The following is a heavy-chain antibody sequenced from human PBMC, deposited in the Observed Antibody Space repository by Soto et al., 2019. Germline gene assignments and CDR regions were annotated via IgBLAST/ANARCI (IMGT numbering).Heavy chain of an antibody. J-gene: IGHJ2*01. Sequence: SETLSLTCTVSGGSISSYYGSWIRQPPGKGLEWIGYIYYSGSTNYNPSLKSRVTISVDTSKNQFSLKLSSVTAADTAVYYCAGRDYGDYVFSWYFDLWGRGTLVTVSS. CDR2: IYYSGST. CDR1: GGSISSYY. CDR3: AGRDYGDYVFSWYFDL. V-gene: IGHV4-59*01. D-gene: IGHD4-17*01.